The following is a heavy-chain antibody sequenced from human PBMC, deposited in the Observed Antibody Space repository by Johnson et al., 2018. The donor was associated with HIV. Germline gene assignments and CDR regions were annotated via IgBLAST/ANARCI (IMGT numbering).Heavy chain of an antibody. CDR3: SSTIAARGAFDI. CDR2: VTGTGGDT. V-gene: IGHV3-23*04. CDR1: GFTFSSYG. Sequence: EVQLVESGGGLVKPGGSLRLSCAASGFTFSSYGMSWVRQAPGKGLEWVSGVTGTGGDTYYAESVKGRFTISRDNSKNTLYLQMNSLRAEDTAVYYCSSTIAARGAFDIWGQGTMVTVSS. J-gene: IGHJ3*02. D-gene: IGHD6-6*01.